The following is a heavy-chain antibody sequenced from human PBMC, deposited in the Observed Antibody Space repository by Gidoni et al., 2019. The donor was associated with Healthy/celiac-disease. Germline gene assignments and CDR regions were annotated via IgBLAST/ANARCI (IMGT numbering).Heavy chain of an antibody. CDR1: GFTFSSYP. CDR3: EKCVGDWSSTSGYCGFDY. CDR2: IRGSGGST. Sequence: EVQLLVSGVGLVQPGGSLRLSCAASGFTFSSYPRIWVRQAPGKGLEWVSAIRGSGGSTYYADSVKGRFTSSRDNSKNTMYLQMNSRRAEDTAVYDCEKCVGDWSSTSGYCGFDYWGQGTLVTVSS. D-gene: IGHD2-2*01. J-gene: IGHJ4*02. V-gene: IGHV3-23*01.